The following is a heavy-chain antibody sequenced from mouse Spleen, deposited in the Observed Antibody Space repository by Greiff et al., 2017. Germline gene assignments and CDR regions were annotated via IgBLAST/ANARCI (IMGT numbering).Heavy chain of an antibody. CDR1: GYTFTDHT. CDR2: IYPRDGST. Sequence: QVHVKQSGTVLARPGASVKISCKVSGYTFTDHTIHWMKQRPEQGLEWIGYIYPRDGSTKYNEKFKGKATLTADKSSSTAYMQLNSLTSEDSAVYFCARRDYDYDGEWYFDVWGAGTTVTVSS. J-gene: IGHJ1*01. D-gene: IGHD2-4*01. V-gene: IGHV1-78*01. CDR3: ARRDYDYDGEWYFDV.